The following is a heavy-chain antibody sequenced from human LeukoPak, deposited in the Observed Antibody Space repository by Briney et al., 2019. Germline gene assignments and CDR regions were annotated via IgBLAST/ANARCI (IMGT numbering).Heavy chain of an antibody. CDR3: AKDWGSTWYRGFFDS. CDR2: IYRSGNT. CDR1: GYSISSGYY. Sequence: SETLSLTCTISGYSISSGYYWGWIRQPPGKGLEWIGSIYRSGNTYYNPSLKSRLTISVDTSKNQFSLKLTSLTAADTAVYFCAKDWGSTWYRGFFDSWGQGTLVTVSS. J-gene: IGHJ4*02. D-gene: IGHD6-13*01. V-gene: IGHV4-38-2*02.